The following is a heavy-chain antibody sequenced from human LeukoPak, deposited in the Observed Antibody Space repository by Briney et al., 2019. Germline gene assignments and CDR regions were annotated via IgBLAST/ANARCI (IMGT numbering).Heavy chain of an antibody. D-gene: IGHD3-3*01. V-gene: IGHV4-39*07. J-gene: IGHJ5*02. CDR3: ARTGIYYDFWSGYRNWFDP. CDR2: IYYSGST. CDR1: GGSISSSSYY. Sequence: SETLSLTCTVSGGSISSSSYYWGWIRQPPGKGLEWIGSIYYSGSTYYNPSLKSRVTISVDTSKNQFSLKLSSVTAADTAVYYCARTGIYYDFWSGYRNWFDPWGQRTLVTVSS.